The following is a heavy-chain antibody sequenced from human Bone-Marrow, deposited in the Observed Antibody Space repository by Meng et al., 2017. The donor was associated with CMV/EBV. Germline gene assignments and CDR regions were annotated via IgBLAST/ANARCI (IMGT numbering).Heavy chain of an antibody. J-gene: IGHJ4*02. CDR1: GFTFSDYY. Sequence: GESLKISCAASGFTFSDYYMSWIRQAPGKGLEWVSYISSSGSTIYYADSVKGRFTISRDNAKNSLYLQMNSLRAEDTAVYYCARVQAMTTVTTGDYWGQGTLVTVSS. D-gene: IGHD4-11*01. CDR2: ISSSGSTI. V-gene: IGHV3-11*04. CDR3: ARVQAMTTVTTGDY.